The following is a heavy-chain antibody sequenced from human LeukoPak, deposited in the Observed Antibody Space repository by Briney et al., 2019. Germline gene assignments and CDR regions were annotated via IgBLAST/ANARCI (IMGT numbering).Heavy chain of an antibody. CDR1: GGSISSNNYY. J-gene: IGHJ4*02. Sequence: PSETLSLTCTVSGGSISSNNYYWSWIRQPPGKGLEWIGEINHSGSTDYNPSLKSRLTISVDTSKNQFSLKLSSVTAADTAVYYCASTSPKYYYESSGYSSLFDNWGQGTLVTVSS. V-gene: IGHV4-39*07. CDR2: INHSGST. CDR3: ASTSPKYYYESSGYSSLFDN. D-gene: IGHD3-22*01.